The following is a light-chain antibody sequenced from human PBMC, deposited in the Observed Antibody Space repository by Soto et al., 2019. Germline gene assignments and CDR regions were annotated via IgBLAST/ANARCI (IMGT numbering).Light chain of an antibody. CDR2: ATS. CDR1: QNISSY. CDR3: QQLKSYPLS. V-gene: IGKV1-9*01. Sequence: EIQLTQSPAFLSASPGDRVTITCRATQNISSYLAWYQHKPGKAPQLLISATSTLQSGIPSRFSGSGSGTEFTLTISSLQPEDFATYYCQQLKSYPLSFGGGTKVEI. J-gene: IGKJ4*01.